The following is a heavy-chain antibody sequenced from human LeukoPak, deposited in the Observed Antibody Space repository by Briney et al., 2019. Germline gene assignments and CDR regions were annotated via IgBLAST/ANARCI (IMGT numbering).Heavy chain of an antibody. J-gene: IGHJ4*02. D-gene: IGHD6-19*01. CDR1: GYSFSSYW. Sequence: PGESLKISCKGSGYSFSSYWITWVRQMPGKGLEWMGIIYPGVSDTRYSPSFQGQVTISVDKSISTAYLQWSSLKASDTAMYYCARQGVYSSGWYPFDYWGQGTLVTVSS. V-gene: IGHV5-51*01. CDR3: ARQGVYSSGWYPFDY. CDR2: IYPGVSDT.